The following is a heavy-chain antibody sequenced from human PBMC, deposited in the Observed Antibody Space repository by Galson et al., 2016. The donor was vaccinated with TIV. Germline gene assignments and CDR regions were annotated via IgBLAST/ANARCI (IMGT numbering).Heavy chain of an antibody. D-gene: IGHD6-19*01. Sequence: SVKVSCKASGYTFTSYYMHWVRQAPGQGLEWMGIINPSGGSTSYAQKFQGRVTMTRDTSTSTVYMELSSPRSEDTAVYYCARVLEVAGTDYWGQGTLVTVSS. CDR2: INPSGGST. CDR1: GYTFTSYY. CDR3: ARVLEVAGTDY. V-gene: IGHV1-46*01. J-gene: IGHJ4*02.